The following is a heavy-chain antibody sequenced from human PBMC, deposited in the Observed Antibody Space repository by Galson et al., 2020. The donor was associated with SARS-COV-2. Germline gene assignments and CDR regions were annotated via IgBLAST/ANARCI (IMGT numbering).Heavy chain of an antibody. V-gene: IGHV4-59*08. J-gene: IGHJ4*02. D-gene: IGHD5-18*01. CDR3: ASGRGYSYGDRNYFDY. CDR1: GGSISSYY. Sequence: LSLTCTVSGGSISSYYWSWIRQPPGKGLEWIGYIYYSGSTNYNPSLKSRVTISVDTSKNQFSLKLSSVTAADTAVYYCASGRGYSYGDRNYFDYWGQGTLVTVSS. CDR2: IYYSGST.